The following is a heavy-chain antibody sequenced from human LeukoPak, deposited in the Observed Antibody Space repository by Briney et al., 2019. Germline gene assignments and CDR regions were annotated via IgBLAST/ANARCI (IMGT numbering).Heavy chain of an antibody. CDR3: ARGYSGYDLPDY. CDR2: INPTSGGT. V-gene: IGHV1-2*06. J-gene: IGHJ4*02. CDR1: GYTFTGYF. Sequence: AASVKVSCKASGYTFTGYFMHWVRQAPGQGLEWMGRINPTSGGTNYAQSFQGRVTMTRDTSISTAYMELTRMTPDDTAVYYCARGYSGYDLPDYWGQGTLVTVSS. D-gene: IGHD5-12*01.